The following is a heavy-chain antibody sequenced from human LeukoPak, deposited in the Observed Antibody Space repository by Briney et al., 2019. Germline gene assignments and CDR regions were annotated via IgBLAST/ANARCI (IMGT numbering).Heavy chain of an antibody. V-gene: IGHV4-59*08. Sequence: PSETLSLTCTVSGGSISSYYWSWVRQPPGKELEWIGYIYSSGSTNYNPSLKSRVTISVDTSKNQFSLKLSSVTAADTAVYYCASRRNYNWFDRWGQGTLVTVSS. CDR1: GGSISSYY. D-gene: IGHD1-14*01. CDR3: ASRRNYNWFDR. CDR2: IYSSGST. J-gene: IGHJ5*02.